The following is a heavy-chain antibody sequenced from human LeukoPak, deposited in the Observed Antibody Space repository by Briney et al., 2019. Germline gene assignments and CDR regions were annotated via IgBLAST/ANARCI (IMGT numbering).Heavy chain of an antibody. V-gene: IGHV1-46*01. CDR2: INPSGATT. D-gene: IGHD1-26*01. J-gene: IGHJ4*02. CDR1: GYSFSTYY. CDR3: SRDFGGSYSDY. Sequence: GASVKVSCKASGYSFSTYYMHWVRQAPGQGLEWVGVINPSGATTTYAQKFQGRVTMTRDTSTSTVYMELSSLRIEDTAMYYCSRDFGGSYSDYWGQGTMVTVSS.